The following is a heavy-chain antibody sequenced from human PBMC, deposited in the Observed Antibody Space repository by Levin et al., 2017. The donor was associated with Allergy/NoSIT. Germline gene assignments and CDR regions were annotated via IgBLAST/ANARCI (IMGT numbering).Heavy chain of an antibody. D-gene: IGHD3-10*01. CDR3: ARRKGGSGSRQY. V-gene: IGHV4-39*01. CDR2: IYYSGST. CDR1: GGSISSSSYY. Sequence: SETLSLTCTVSGGSISSSSYYWGWIRQPPGKGLEWIGNIYYSGSTNYNPSLKSRVTISADTSKNQFSLKLSSVTAADTAVYYCARRKGGSGSRQYWGQGTLVTVSS. J-gene: IGHJ4*02.